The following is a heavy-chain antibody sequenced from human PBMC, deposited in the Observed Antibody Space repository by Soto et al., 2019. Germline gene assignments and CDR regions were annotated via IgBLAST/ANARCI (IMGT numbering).Heavy chain of an antibody. CDR1: GFTFSSYG. CDR3: ARERTAGYYHYGMDV. Sequence: QVQLVESGGGVVQPGRSLRLSCAASGFTFSSYGMHWVRQAPGKGLEWVAVIWYDGSNKYYADSVKGRFTISRDNSKNTLYLQMNSLRAEDTAVYYCARERTAGYYHYGMDVWGQGTTVTVSS. CDR2: IWYDGSNK. V-gene: IGHV3-33*01. J-gene: IGHJ6*02.